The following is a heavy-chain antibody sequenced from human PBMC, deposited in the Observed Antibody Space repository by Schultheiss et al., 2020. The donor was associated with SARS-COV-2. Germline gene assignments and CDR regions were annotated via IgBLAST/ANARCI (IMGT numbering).Heavy chain of an antibody. CDR2: ISYDGSNK. D-gene: IGHD3-3*01. Sequence: GESLKISCAASGFTFSSYGMHWVRQAPGKGLEWVAVISYDGSNKYYADSVKGRFTISRDNSKNTLYLQMNSLRAEDTAVYYCARAAWRVVIDNDFDYWGQGTLVTVSS. J-gene: IGHJ4*02. CDR1: GFTFSSYG. CDR3: ARAAWRVVIDNDFDY. V-gene: IGHV3-30*03.